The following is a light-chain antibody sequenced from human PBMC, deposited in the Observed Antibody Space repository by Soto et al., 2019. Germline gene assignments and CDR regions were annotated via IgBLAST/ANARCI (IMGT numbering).Light chain of an antibody. CDR1: QSVSSN. V-gene: IGKV3-15*01. J-gene: IGKJ1*01. CDR2: GAS. Sequence: EIVMTQSPATLSASPGERATLSCRASQSVSSNLAWYQQKPGQAPRLLISGASTRATGVPARFSGSGSETEFTLTISSLQSEDFALYYCQQYNNWWTFGRGTKVEIK. CDR3: QQYNNWWT.